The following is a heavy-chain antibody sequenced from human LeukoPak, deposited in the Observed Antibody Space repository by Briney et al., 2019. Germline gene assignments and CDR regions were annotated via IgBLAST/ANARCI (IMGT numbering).Heavy chain of an antibody. CDR1: GGSISSYF. CDR2: IHYSGST. D-gene: IGHD3-10*01. Sequence: SETLSLTCTVSGGSISSYFWSWIRQPPGKGLVWIAYIHYSGSTNYNPSLNSRVTISVDTSKNQFSLRLSSVTGADTAVYYCARYGITIVRGGKYYFDSWGQGTLVTVSS. V-gene: IGHV4-59*08. J-gene: IGHJ4*02. CDR3: ARYGITIVRGGKYYFDS.